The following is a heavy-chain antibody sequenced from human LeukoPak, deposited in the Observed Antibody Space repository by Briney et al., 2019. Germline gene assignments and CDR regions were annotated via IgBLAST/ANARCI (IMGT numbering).Heavy chain of an antibody. J-gene: IGHJ4*02. CDR1: GFTFHDYA. V-gene: IGHV3-43*02. D-gene: IGHD3-10*01. CDR3: AKDMWRFGELDYDY. Sequence: AGGSLRLSCAASGFTFHDYAMHWVRQAPGKGLEWVSLISGDGGSTYYADSVKGRFTISRGNSKNSLYLQMNSLRTEDTALYYCAKDMWRFGELDYDYWGQGTLVTVYS. CDR2: ISGDGGST.